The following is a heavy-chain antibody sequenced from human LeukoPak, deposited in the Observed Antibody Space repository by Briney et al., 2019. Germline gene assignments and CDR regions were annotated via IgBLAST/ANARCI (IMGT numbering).Heavy chain of an antibody. V-gene: IGHV3-21*01. D-gene: IGHD4-23*01. J-gene: IGHJ3*02. CDR1: GFTFSSYS. CDR3: AGSTTVGTDAFDI. Sequence: GGSLRLSCAASGFTFSSYSMNWVRQAPGKGLEWVSSISSSSSYIYYADSVKGRFTISRDNAKNSLYLQMNSLRAEDTAVYYCAGSTTVGTDAFDIWGQGTMVTVSS. CDR2: ISSSSSYI.